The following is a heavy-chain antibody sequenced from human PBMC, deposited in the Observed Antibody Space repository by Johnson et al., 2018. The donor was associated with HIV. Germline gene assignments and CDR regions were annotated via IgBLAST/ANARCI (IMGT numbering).Heavy chain of an antibody. CDR3: ASGQNAFDI. CDR1: GFTFSSYW. CDR2: ISYDGSNK. J-gene: IGHJ3*02. V-gene: IGHV3-30*03. Sequence: VQLVESGGGLVQPGGSLRLSCAASGFTFSSYWMSWVRQAPGKGLEWVAVISYDGSNKYYADSVKGRFTISRDNAKNSLYLQMNSLRTEDTAVYYCASGQNAFDIWGQGTMVTVSS.